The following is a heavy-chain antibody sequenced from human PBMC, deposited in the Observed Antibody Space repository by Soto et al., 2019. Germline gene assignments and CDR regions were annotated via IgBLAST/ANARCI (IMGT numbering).Heavy chain of an antibody. CDR3: ARSKVVATIYYYYYMDV. CDR2: IYYSGST. J-gene: IGHJ6*03. V-gene: IGHV4-59*01. D-gene: IGHD5-12*01. Sequence: SETLSLTCTVSGGSISSYYWSWIRQPPGKGLEWIGYIYYSGSTNYNPSLKSRVTISVDTSKNQFSLKLSSVTAADTAVYYCARSKVVATIYYYYYMDVWGKGTTVTVSS. CDR1: GGSISSYY.